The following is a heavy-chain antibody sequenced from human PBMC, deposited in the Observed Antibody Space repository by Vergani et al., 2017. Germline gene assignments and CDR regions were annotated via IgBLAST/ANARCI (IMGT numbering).Heavy chain of an antibody. D-gene: IGHD2-2*01. CDR3: ARDSRYCSSTSCQLAARAFDI. CDR2: IIPIFGTA. J-gene: IGHJ3*02. Sequence: QVQLVQSGAEVKKPGSSVKVSCKASGGTFSSYAISWVRQAPGQGLEWMGGIIPIFGTANYAQKFQGRVTITADESTSTAYMELSSLRSEDTAVYYCARDSRYCSSTSCQLAARAFDIWGQGTMVTVSS. CDR1: GGTFSSYA. V-gene: IGHV1-69*01.